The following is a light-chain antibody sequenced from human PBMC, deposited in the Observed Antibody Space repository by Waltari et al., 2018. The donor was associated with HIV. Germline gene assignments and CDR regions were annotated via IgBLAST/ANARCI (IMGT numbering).Light chain of an antibody. J-gene: IGKJ2*01. CDR3: QQYDNSPGYT. Sequence: EIVLTQSPGTLSLSPGERVTLSCRASQTISSPYLAWSQQKPGQAPRLLIHGASSRATGIPDRFSGSGSGTDFTLTISRLEPEDFAVYYCQQYDNSPGYTFGQGTKLEIK. V-gene: IGKV3-20*01. CDR2: GAS. CDR1: QTISSPY.